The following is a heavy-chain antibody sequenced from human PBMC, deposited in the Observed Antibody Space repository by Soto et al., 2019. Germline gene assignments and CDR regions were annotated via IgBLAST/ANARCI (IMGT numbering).Heavy chain of an antibody. V-gene: IGHV1-18*01. CDR2: ISAYNGNT. J-gene: IGHJ4*02. CDR3: ARDWDDEIRVSGCSGGSCYSDY. CDR1: GYTFTSYG. D-gene: IGHD2-15*01. Sequence: ASVKVSCKASGYTFTSYGISWVRQAPGQGLEWMGWISAYNGNTNYAQKLQGRVTMTTDTSTSTAYMELRSLRSDDTAVYYCARDWDDEIRVSGCSGGSCYSDYWGQGTLVTVSS.